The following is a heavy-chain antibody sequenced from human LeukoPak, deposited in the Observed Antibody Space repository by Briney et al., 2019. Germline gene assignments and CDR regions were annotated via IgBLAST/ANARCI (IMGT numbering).Heavy chain of an antibody. J-gene: IGHJ4*02. V-gene: IGHV4-34*01. CDR2: INHSGST. D-gene: IGHD6-19*01. Sequence: PSETLSLTCAVYGGSFSGYYWSWIRQPPGKGLEWIGEINHSGSTNYNPSLKSRVTISVDTSKNQFSLKLCSVTAADTAVYYCARGPSRYSSGWYNLRFDYWGQGTQVTVSS. CDR1: GGSFSGYY. CDR3: ARGPSRYSSGWYNLRFDY.